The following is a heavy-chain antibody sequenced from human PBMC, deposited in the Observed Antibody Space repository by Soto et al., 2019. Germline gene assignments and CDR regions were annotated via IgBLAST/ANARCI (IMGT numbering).Heavy chain of an antibody. V-gene: IGHV3-53*01. CDR3: TKLWGYYFES. CDR2: IFTRGTA. CDR1: GFSVNDNY. J-gene: IGHJ4*02. Sequence: GGSLRLSCTASGFSVNDNYMAWVRQAPGKSPEWVAVIFTRGTAHYADSVTGRFTSSRDNSKRTLNLQLNNLRAEDTAVYYCTKLWGYYFESWGQGTLVTASS. D-gene: IGHD3-22*01.